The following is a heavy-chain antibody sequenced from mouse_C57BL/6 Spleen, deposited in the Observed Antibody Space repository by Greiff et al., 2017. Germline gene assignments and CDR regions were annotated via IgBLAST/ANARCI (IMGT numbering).Heavy chain of an antibody. Sequence: QVQLKQPGAELVKPGASVKLSCKASGYTFTSYWMQWVKQRPGQGLEWIGEIDPSDSYTNYNQKFKGKATLTVDTSSSTAYMQLSSLTSEDSAVYYCARTGITTVPGYAMDYWGQGTSVTVSS. CDR3: ARTGITTVPGYAMDY. J-gene: IGHJ4*01. CDR2: IDPSDSYT. D-gene: IGHD1-1*01. CDR1: GYTFTSYW. V-gene: IGHV1-50*01.